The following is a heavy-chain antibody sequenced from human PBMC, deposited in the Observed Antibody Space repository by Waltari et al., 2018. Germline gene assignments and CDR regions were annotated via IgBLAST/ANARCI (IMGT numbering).Heavy chain of an antibody. D-gene: IGHD6-13*01. J-gene: IGHJ4*02. CDR2: ISYDGSNK. V-gene: IGHV3-30-3*01. CDR1: GFTFSNAW. Sequence: VQLVESGGGLVKPGGSLRLSCAASGFTFSNAWLSWVRQAPGKGLEWVAVISYDGSNKYYADSVKGRFTISRDNSKNTLYLQMNSLRAEDTAVYYCARDYSSSWIDYWGQGTLVTVSS. CDR3: ARDYSSSWIDY.